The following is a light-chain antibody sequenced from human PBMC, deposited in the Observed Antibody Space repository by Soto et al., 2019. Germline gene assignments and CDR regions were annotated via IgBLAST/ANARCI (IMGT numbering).Light chain of an antibody. J-gene: IGKJ4*01. CDR1: QSVRSY. CDR2: DAF. V-gene: IGKV3-11*01. CDR3: QQRSNWPST. Sequence: EIVLTQSPVTLSLSPGERATLSCRASQSVRSYLAWYQQKTGQAPRLLIYDAFKRATGIPARFSGSGSGTDFKLTISSLEPEDFAVYYCQQRSNWPSTFGGGTKVEIK.